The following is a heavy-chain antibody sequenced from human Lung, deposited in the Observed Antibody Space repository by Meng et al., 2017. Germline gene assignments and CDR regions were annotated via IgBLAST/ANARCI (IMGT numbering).Heavy chain of an antibody. CDR3: ASYCRGTSCATY. D-gene: IGHD2-15*01. V-gene: IGHV1-2*06. Sequence: QVQLVQSGAEVKKPGASVKVSCKASGYTFTGSYMHWVRQAPGQGLEWMGRVNPNNGGTNYAQKFQGRVTMTRDTSISTAYLEPSRLTSDDTAVYYCASYCRGTSCATYWGQGSLVTVSS. CDR1: GYTFTGSY. J-gene: IGHJ4*02. CDR2: VNPNNGGT.